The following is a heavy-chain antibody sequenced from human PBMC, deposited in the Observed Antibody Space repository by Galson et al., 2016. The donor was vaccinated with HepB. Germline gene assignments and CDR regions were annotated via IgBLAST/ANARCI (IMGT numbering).Heavy chain of an antibody. CDR2: ISRSDDSR. D-gene: IGHD1-26*01. V-gene: IGHV3-23*01. CDR3: VQGSTAPAV. CDR1: GFTFRKYY. Sequence: SLRLSCAASGFTFRKYYMTWVRQAPGKGLAVVASISRSDDSRDYSDSVKGRFTISRDNSKNTLSLQMNSLRVDDTAVYYCVQGSTAPAVWGKGTTVTVSS. J-gene: IGHJ6*04.